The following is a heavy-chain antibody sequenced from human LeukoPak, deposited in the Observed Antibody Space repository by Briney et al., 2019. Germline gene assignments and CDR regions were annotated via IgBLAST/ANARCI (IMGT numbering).Heavy chain of an antibody. CDR2: ISSSGSTI. CDR1: GFTFRSSE. D-gene: IGHD3-10*02. Sequence: GGSLRLSCAASGFTFRSSEMNWVRQAPGKGLEWVSCISSSGSTIYYADSVKGRFTISRDNAKNSLYLQMNSLRAEDTAVYYCAELGITMIGGVWGKGTTVTISS. CDR3: AELGITMIGGV. J-gene: IGHJ6*04. V-gene: IGHV3-48*03.